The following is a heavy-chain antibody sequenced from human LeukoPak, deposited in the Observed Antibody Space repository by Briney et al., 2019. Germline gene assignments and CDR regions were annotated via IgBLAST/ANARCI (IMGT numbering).Heavy chain of an antibody. V-gene: IGHV3-30*03. J-gene: IGHJ4*02. CDR1: GFTFRTSA. CDR2: ISYDERDV. Sequence: GGSLRLSCAASGFTFRTSALYWVRQAPGKGLEWVAAISYDERDVYYADSVKGRFAISRDNSKNILYLQMNGLRLEDTAIYYCASLKEWLLLGGFDYWGQGALVTVSS. CDR3: ASLKEWLLLGGFDY. D-gene: IGHD3-22*01.